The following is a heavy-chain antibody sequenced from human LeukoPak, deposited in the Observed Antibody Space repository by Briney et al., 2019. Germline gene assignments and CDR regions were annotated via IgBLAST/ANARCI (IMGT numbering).Heavy chain of an antibody. J-gene: IGHJ6*03. V-gene: IGHV4-4*07. CDR2: IYSSGTT. Sequence: SETLSLTCTVSGGSISGYYWSWIRQPAGKGLEWIGRIYSSGTTNYNPSLKSRVTMSVDTSKSQFSLKLSSVTAADTAVYYCARDFKDSSSSLVYYYYYYMDVWGKGTTVTVSS. CDR3: ARDFKDSSSSLVYYYYYYMDV. CDR1: GGSISGYY. D-gene: IGHD6-6*01.